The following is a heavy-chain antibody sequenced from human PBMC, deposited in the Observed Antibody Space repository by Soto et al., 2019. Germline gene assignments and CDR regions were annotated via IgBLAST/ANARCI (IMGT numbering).Heavy chain of an antibody. CDR3: ATQTPVVVVVAAPVLLLYGMDV. Sequence: QVQLVQSGAEVKKPGSSVKVSCKASGGTFSSYAISWVRQAPGQGLEWMGGIIPIFGTANYAQKFQRSVRITADESTSTAYMELSSLRSEAPAVYYCATQTPVVVVVAAPVLLLYGMDVWGKGTTVTVSS. J-gene: IGHJ6*04. D-gene: IGHD2-15*01. V-gene: IGHV1-69*12. CDR2: IIPIFGTA. CDR1: GGTFSSYA.